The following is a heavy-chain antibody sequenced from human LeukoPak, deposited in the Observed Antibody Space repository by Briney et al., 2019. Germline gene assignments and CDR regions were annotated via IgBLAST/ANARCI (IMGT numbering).Heavy chain of an antibody. J-gene: IGHJ4*02. Sequence: GGSLRLSCAASGSTFSTYAVNWVRQAPGKGLEWVSTISGSGDSTYYADSVKGRFTISRDNSKDTLYLKMSSVRVDDTAVYYCARARGRYYDSRGFYWGYYFDSWGQGILVTVST. CDR1: GSTFSTYA. CDR3: ARARGRYYDSRGFYWGYYFDS. CDR2: ISGSGDST. D-gene: IGHD3-22*01. V-gene: IGHV3-23*01.